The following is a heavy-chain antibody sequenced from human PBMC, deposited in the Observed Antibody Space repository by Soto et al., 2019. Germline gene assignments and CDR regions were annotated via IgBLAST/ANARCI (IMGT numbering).Heavy chain of an antibody. V-gene: IGHV1-18*01. D-gene: IGHD6-19*01. CDR1: GYTFTSYG. Sequence: QVQLVQSGAEVKKPGASVKVSCKASGYTFTSYGISWVRQAPGQGLEWMGWISAYNGNTNYAQKLQGRVTMTTDTSKRTAYMELRSLRSDDTAVYYCARDPVAGPYPHWFDPWGQGTLVTVSS. CDR3: ARDPVAGPYPHWFDP. CDR2: ISAYNGNT. J-gene: IGHJ5*02.